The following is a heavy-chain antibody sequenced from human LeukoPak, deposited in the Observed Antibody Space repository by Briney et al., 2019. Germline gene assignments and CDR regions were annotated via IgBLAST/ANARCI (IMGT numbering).Heavy chain of an antibody. D-gene: IGHD6-19*01. CDR2: ISAYNGNT. V-gene: IGHV1-18*01. Sequence: GAPVNVSCTASGYAFTSYGISWVRQAPGQGLEWMGWISAYNGNTNYAQKLQGRVTMTTDTSTSTAYMELRSLRSDDTAVYYCARRVAGSGWEYYFDYWGQGTLVTVSS. J-gene: IGHJ4*02. CDR3: ARRVAGSGWEYYFDY. CDR1: GYAFTSYG.